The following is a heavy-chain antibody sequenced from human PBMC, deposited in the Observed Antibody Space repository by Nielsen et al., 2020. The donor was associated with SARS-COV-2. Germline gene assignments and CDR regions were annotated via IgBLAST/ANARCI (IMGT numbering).Heavy chain of an antibody. CDR3: AKELLPRRYYFDY. D-gene: IGHD1-26*01. J-gene: IGHJ4*02. Sequence: GESLKISCAASGFTFSNAWMSWVRQAPGKGLEWVGRIKSKTDGGTTDYAAPVKGRFTISRDDSKNTLYLQMNSLRAEDTAVYYCAKELLPRRYYFDYWGQGTLVTVSS. CDR1: GFTFSNAW. V-gene: IGHV3-15*01. CDR2: IKSKTDGGTT.